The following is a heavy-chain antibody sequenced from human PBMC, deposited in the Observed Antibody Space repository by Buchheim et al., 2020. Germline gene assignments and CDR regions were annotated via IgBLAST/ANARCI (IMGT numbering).Heavy chain of an antibody. CDR3: ARGSSGWYFHDAFDI. Sequence: QVQLVESGGGVVQPGRSLRLSCAASGFTFSSYAMHWVRQAPGKGLEWVAVISYDGSNKYYADSVKGRFTISRDNSKKTLYLQMNSLRAEDTAVYYCARGSSGWYFHDAFDIWGQGT. V-gene: IGHV3-30-3*01. CDR2: ISYDGSNK. D-gene: IGHD6-19*01. J-gene: IGHJ3*02. CDR1: GFTFSSYA.